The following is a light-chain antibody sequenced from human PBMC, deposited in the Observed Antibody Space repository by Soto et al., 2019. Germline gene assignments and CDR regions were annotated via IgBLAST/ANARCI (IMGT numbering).Light chain of an antibody. CDR3: QQYGSSGT. CDR2: GAY. V-gene: IGKV3-20*01. CDR1: QSVSNNY. J-gene: IGKJ1*01. Sequence: IVLTQSPGTLSLSPGERTTLSCRASQSVSNNYLAWYQQKPGQAPRLLIYGAYNRATGIPDRFSGSGSGTDFTLTSSRLEHDDAAVYYRQQYGSSGTFGQGTKVDI.